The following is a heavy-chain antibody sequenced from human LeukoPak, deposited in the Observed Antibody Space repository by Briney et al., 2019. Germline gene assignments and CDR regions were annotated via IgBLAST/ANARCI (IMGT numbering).Heavy chain of an antibody. J-gene: IGHJ4*02. CDR3: AREVRGSSWRFLDY. D-gene: IGHD6-13*01. Sequence: SETLSLTCAVYGGSFSGYHWSWIRQPPGQGLEWIGEINHSGSTNYNPSLKSRVTISVDTSKNQFSLKLSSVTAADTAVYYCAREVRGSSWRFLDYWGQGTLVTVSS. CDR2: INHSGST. V-gene: IGHV4-34*01. CDR1: GGSFSGYH.